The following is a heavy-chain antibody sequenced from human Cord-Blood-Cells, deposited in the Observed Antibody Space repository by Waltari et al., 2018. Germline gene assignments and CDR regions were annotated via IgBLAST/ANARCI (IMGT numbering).Heavy chain of an antibody. V-gene: IGHV4-4*07. D-gene: IGHD3-3*01. CDR3: ASVNLYYDFWSGYSFNWFDP. Sequence: QVQLQESGPGLVKPSETLSLTCTVSGGSISSSYWSWIRQPAGKGLEWIGRIYTSGSTNYNPSLKSRVTMSVDTSKNQFSLKLSSVTAADTAVYYCASVNLYYDFWSGYSFNWFDPWGQGTLVTVSS. J-gene: IGHJ5*02. CDR1: GGSISSSY. CDR2: IYTSGST.